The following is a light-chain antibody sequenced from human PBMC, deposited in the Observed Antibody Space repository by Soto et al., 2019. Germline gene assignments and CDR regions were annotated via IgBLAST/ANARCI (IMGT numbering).Light chain of an antibody. CDR3: QQDYNLPFT. CDR2: DAS. Sequence: ESVLTQSPGTLSLSPGERATLSCMASQSVSSSYLAWYQQKPGQAPRLLIYDASNRATSIPASFSGSGSGTDFTLTISSLQAEDFAVYYCQQDYNLPFTFGQGTRLENK. V-gene: IGKV3D-7*01. J-gene: IGKJ5*01. CDR1: QSVSSSY.